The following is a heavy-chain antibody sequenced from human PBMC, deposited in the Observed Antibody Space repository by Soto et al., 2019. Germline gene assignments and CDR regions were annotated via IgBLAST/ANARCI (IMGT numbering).Heavy chain of an antibody. CDR2: IWYDGSNK. CDR1: GFTFSSYG. V-gene: IGHV3-33*08. J-gene: IGHJ3*02. D-gene: IGHD7-27*01. CDR3: ARDNWGLTIHDAFDI. Sequence: GGSLRLSCAASGFTFSSYGMHWVRQAPGKGLEWVAVIWYDGSNKYYADSVKGRFTISRDNSKNTLYLQMNSLRAEDTAVYYCARDNWGLTIHDAFDIWGQGTMVTVSS.